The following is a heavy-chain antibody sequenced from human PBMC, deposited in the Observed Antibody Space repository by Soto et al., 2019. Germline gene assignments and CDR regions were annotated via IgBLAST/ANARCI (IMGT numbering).Heavy chain of an antibody. CDR1: GFTFSSYG. CDR2: ILYYGSNK. J-gene: IGHJ5*02. CDR3: ARDKGSSWYPNWFAP. Sequence: HVQLVESGGGVVQPGRSLRLSCAASGFTFSSYGMHWVRQAPGKGLEGVAGILYYGSNKYYADAVKGRFTISRDNSKNTLYLQMNSLRAEDTAVYYCARDKGSSWYPNWFAPWGQGTLVTVSS. V-gene: IGHV3-33*01. D-gene: IGHD6-13*01.